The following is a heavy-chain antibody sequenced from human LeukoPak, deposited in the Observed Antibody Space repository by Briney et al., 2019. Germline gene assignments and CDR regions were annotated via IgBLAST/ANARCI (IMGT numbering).Heavy chain of an antibody. CDR3: TTDENDYVWGSYRA. J-gene: IGHJ5*02. CDR2: IYSSGST. Sequence: SETLSLTCTVSGASISGSGYYWGWIRQPPGKGLEWIGSIYSSGSTYYNASLQSRVTISIETSKNQFSLKLSSVTAADTAVYYCTTDENDYVWGSYRAWGQGTLVTVSS. CDR1: GASISGSGYY. V-gene: IGHV4-39*07. D-gene: IGHD3-16*02.